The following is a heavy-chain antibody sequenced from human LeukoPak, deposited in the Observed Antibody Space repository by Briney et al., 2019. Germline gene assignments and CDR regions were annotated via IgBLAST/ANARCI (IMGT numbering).Heavy chain of an antibody. J-gene: IGHJ3*02. CDR1: GYSFASFW. CDR3: ARAGYCSSTSCSAFDI. V-gene: IGHV5-51*01. D-gene: IGHD2-2*01. Sequence: GESLKISCQGSGYSFASFWIGWVRQMPGKGLEWMGIIYPGDSDTRYSPSFQGQVTISADKSISTAYLQWSSLKASDTAMYYCARAGYCSSTSCSAFDIWGQGTMVTVSS. CDR2: IYPGDSDT.